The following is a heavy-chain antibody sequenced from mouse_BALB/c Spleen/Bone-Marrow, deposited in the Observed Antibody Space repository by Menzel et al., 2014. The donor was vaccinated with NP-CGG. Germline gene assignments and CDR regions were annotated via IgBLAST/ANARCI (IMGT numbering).Heavy chain of an antibody. D-gene: IGHD1-1*01. J-gene: IGHJ1*01. CDR3: ARFYYYGSSYFDV. CDR1: GFTFSDYY. Sequence: EVKVVEPGGGLVKPGGSLKLSCAASGFTFSDYYMYWVRQTPEKRLEWVATISDGGSYTYYPDSVKGRFTISRDNAKNNLYLQMSSLKSEDTAMYYCARFYYYGSSYFDVWGAGTTVTVSS. CDR2: ISDGGSYT. V-gene: IGHV5-4*02.